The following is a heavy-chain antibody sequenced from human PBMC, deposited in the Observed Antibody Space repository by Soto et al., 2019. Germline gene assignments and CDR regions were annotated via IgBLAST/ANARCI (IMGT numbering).Heavy chain of an antibody. D-gene: IGHD3-9*01. V-gene: IGHV4-39*01. J-gene: IGHJ5*02. CDR2: IYYSGST. CDR1: GGSISSSSYY. Sequence: SSETLSLTCTVSGGSISSSSYYWGWIRQPPGKGLEWIGSIYYSGSTYYTPSLKSRVTISVDTSKNQFSLKLSSVTAADTAEYYCARPFNYDILTGSRYPAAWFDPWGPGTLVTVSS. CDR3: ARPFNYDILTGSRYPAAWFDP.